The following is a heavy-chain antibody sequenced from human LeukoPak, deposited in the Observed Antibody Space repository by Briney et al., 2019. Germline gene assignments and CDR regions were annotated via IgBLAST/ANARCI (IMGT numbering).Heavy chain of an antibody. D-gene: IGHD4-17*01. CDR1: GFTFSSYS. CDR3: ARNDFGNPDY. CDR2: ISYDGSNK. Sequence: AGSLRLSCAASGFTFSSYSMNWVRQAPWKGLEWVSVISYDGSNKYYADSVKGRFTISRDNSKNTLYLQMNSLRAEDTAVYYCARNDFGNPDYWGQGTLVTVSS. J-gene: IGHJ4*02. V-gene: IGHV3-30*03.